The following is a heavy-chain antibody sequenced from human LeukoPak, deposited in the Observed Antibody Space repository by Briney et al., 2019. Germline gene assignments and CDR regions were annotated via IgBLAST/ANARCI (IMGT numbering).Heavy chain of an antibody. Sequence: SETLSLTCTVSGGSISSSSYYWGWIRQPPGKGLEWIGSIYYSGDTYYNPSLKSRRVTISVDTSKNQFSLRLSSVTAADTTVYYCARHQWHYYYYMGVWGKGSTVTVSS. V-gene: IGHV4-39*01. CDR1: GGSISSSSYY. CDR3: ARHQWHYYYYMGV. J-gene: IGHJ6*03. D-gene: IGHD6-19*01. CDR2: IYYSGDT.